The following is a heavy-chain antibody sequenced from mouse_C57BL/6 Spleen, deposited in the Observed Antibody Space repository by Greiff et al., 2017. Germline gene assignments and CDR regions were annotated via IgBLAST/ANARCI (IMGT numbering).Heavy chain of an antibody. CDR1: GFTFSRYA. Sequence: EVQLVESGGGLVKPGGSLKLSCAASGFTFSRYAMSWVRQTPEKRLEWVATISDGGSYTYYPDNVKGRFTISRDNAKNNLYLQMSHLKSEDTAMYYCAREREYDYDAAWFAYWGQGTLVTVSA. J-gene: IGHJ3*01. D-gene: IGHD2-4*01. V-gene: IGHV5-4*01. CDR3: AREREYDYDAAWFAY. CDR2: ISDGGSYT.